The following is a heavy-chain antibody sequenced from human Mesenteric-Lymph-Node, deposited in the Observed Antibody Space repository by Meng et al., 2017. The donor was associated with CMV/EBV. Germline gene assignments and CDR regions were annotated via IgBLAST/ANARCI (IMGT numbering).Heavy chain of an antibody. CDR1: GFTFSTYA. V-gene: IGHV3-23*01. Sequence: GESLKISCAASGFTFSTYAMSWVRQAPGKGLEWVSAISGSSESTYYVDSVKGRFAISRDNSKNTLYLQMNSLRAEDTAVYYCAKGDSGSYPWAYYYGMDVWGQGTTVTVSS. J-gene: IGHJ6*02. CDR3: AKGDSGSYPWAYYYGMDV. CDR2: ISGSSEST. D-gene: IGHD3-10*01.